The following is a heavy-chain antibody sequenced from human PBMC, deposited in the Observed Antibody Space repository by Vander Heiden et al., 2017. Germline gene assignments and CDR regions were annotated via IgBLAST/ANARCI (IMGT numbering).Heavy chain of an antibody. V-gene: IGHV1-2*02. CDR2: INPNSGDT. D-gene: IGHD5-18*01. CDR1: GYPFTGYY. CDR3: ARDARYSYGPFDY. J-gene: IGHJ4*02. Sequence: QVQLVQSGAEVKKPGASVKVPCKASGYPFTGYYMHWVRQAPGQGLEWMGWINPNSGDTNYAQKFQGRVTMTRDTSISTAYMELSRLRSDDTAVYYCARDARYSYGPFDYWGQGTLVTVSS.